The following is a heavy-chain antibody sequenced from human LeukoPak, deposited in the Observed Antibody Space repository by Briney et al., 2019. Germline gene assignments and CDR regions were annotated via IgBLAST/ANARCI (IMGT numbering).Heavy chain of an antibody. D-gene: IGHD2-15*01. CDR2: ISGSGGST. CDR1: GFTFSSYG. CDR3: AKGSISGVVLVPATCAPNDY. Sequence: GGSLRLSCAASGFTFSSYGMSWVRQAPGKGLEWVSGISGSGGSTYYVDSVKGRFTISRDNSKNTLYLQMNSLTVEDTAIYYCAKGSISGVVLVPATCAPNDYWGQGTLVTISS. J-gene: IGHJ4*02. V-gene: IGHV3-23*01.